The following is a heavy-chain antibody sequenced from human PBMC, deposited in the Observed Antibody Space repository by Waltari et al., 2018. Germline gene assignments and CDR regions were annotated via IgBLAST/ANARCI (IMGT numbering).Heavy chain of an antibody. D-gene: IGHD3-3*02. CDR2: IYTSGST. V-gene: IGHV4-61*02. CDR3: ARADIFGVVIH. Sequence: QVQLQESGPGLVKPSQTLSLTCTVSGGSISSGSYYWSWIRQPAGKGLEWIGRIYTSGSTTYNPPLKSRVTISVDTSKNQFSLKLSSVTAADTAVYYCARADIFGVVIHWGQGTLVTVSS. CDR1: GGSISSGSYY. J-gene: IGHJ4*02.